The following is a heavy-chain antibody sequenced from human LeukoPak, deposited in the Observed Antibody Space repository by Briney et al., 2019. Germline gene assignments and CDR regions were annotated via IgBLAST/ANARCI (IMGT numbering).Heavy chain of an antibody. CDR1: RGTFSSYA. J-gene: IGHJ5*02. Sequence: SVKVSCKASRGTFSSYAISWVRQAPGQGLEWMGRIIPISGTANYAQKFQGRVTITTDEPTSTAYMELSSLRSEDTAVYYCARDRTAPRTLWFDPWGQGTLVTVSS. CDR3: ARDRTAPRTLWFDP. CDR2: IIPISGTA. D-gene: IGHD5-18*01. V-gene: IGHV1-69*05.